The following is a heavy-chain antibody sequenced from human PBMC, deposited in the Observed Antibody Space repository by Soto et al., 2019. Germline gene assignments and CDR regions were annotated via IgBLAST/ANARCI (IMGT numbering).Heavy chain of an antibody. CDR3: AHIPNYYQYDWFDP. J-gene: IGHJ5*02. Sequence: QITLKESGPTLVKPTQTLTLTCTFSGFSLTTRGVGVGWIRQPPGKALECLALIYWDDDKRYSPSLQSRLSITNDTSNNHVVLTMTHVHPVDTATYYCAHIPNYYQYDWFDPWGQGTLVSVSS. D-gene: IGHD3-22*01. CDR2: IYWDDDK. V-gene: IGHV2-5*02. CDR1: GFSLTTRGVG.